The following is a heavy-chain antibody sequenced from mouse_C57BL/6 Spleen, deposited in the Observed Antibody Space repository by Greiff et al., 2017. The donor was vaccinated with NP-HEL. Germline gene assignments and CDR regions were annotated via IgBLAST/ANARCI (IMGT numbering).Heavy chain of an antibody. J-gene: IGHJ2*01. Sequence: EVKVVESGGGLVQPGGSLSLSCAASGFTFTDYYMSWVRQPPGKALEWLGFIRNKANGYTTEYSASVKGRFTISRDNSQSILYLQMNALRAEDSATYYCARYYIDFDYWGQGTTLTVSS. CDR2: IRNKANGYTT. CDR1: GFTFTDYY. D-gene: IGHD1-3*01. V-gene: IGHV7-3*01. CDR3: ARYYIDFDY.